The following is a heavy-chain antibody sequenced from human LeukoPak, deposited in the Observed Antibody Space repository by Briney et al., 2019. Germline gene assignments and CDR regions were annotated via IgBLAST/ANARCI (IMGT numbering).Heavy chain of an antibody. J-gene: IGHJ4*02. D-gene: IGHD4-23*01. CDR3: ARDYGAKRVFDY. V-gene: IGHV1-69*06. Sequence: SVKVSCKASGGTFSSYAISWVRQAPGQGLEWMGGIIPIFGTANYAQKFQDRVTITADKSTSTAYMELSSLRSEDTAVYYCARDYGAKRVFDYWGQGTLVTVSS. CDR2: IIPIFGTA. CDR1: GGTFSSYA.